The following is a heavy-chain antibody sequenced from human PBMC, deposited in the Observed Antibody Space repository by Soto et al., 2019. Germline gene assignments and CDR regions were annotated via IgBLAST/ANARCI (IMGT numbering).Heavy chain of an antibody. CDR3: ARDGGYSYGPVDP. CDR1: SGSISSYY. D-gene: IGHD3-10*01. CDR2: IHYTGST. Sequence: SETLSLTCTVSSGSISSYYWSWIWQPPGKGLEWIGYIHYTGSTNYNPSLKSRVSISLDMSKNQFSLKLSSVTAADTAVYYCARDGGYSYGPVDPWGQGTLVTVSS. J-gene: IGHJ5*02. V-gene: IGHV4-59*12.